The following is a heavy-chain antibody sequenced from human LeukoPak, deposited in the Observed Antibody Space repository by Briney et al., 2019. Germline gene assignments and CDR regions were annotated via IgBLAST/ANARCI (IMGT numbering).Heavy chain of an antibody. CDR1: GFTFSSYA. CDR2: ISGSGGSAGST. D-gene: IGHD3-22*01. CDR3: AKDQKNYYDNTGLDY. V-gene: IGHV3-23*01. Sequence: PGGSLRLSCAASGFTFSSYAMSWVRQVPGKGLEWVSAISGSGGSAGSTYYADSVKGRFTISRDNSKNTLYLQMNSLRAEDTAVYYCAKDQKNYYDNTGLDYWGQGTLVTVSS. J-gene: IGHJ4*02.